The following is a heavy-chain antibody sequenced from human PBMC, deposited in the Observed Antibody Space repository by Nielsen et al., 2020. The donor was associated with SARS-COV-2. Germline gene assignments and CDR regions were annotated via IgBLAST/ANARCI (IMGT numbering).Heavy chain of an antibody. J-gene: IGHJ4*02. V-gene: IGHV3-74*01. D-gene: IGHD3-22*01. CDR1: GFTFSKYW. CDR2: IDSDGSTT. CDR3: ARGGKYDSSGFRTY. Sequence: GESLKISCAASGFTFSKYWMHWVRQAPGKGLVWVSRIDSDGSTTRYADSVKGRFTISRDNAKNSLYLQMNSLRAEDTAVYYCARGGKYDSSGFRTYWGQGTLVTVSS.